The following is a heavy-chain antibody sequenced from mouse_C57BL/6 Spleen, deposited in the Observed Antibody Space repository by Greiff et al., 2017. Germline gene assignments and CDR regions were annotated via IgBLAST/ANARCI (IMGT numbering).Heavy chain of an antibody. D-gene: IGHD1-1*01. CDR3: AVDYGSSSYAMDY. Sequence: VQLKQSGAELVKPGASVKLSCTASGFNIKDYYMHWVKQRTEQGLEWIGRIDPEDGETKYAPKFQGKATITADTSSNTAYLQLSSLTSEDTAVYYCAVDYGSSSYAMDYWGQGTSVTVSS. CDR1: GFNIKDYY. J-gene: IGHJ4*01. CDR2: IDPEDGET. V-gene: IGHV14-2*01.